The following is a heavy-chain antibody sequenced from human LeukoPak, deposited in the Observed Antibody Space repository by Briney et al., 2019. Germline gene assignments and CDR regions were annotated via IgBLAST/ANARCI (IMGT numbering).Heavy chain of an antibody. D-gene: IGHD3-10*01. CDR1: GGSFSGYY. CDR2: IYHSGST. CDR3: ARRTLRGVIKY. V-gene: IGHV4-34*01. Sequence: SETLSLTCAVYGGSFSGYYRSWIRQPPGEGLEWIGEIYHSGSTNYNPSLKSRVTMSVDTSKNQFSLKLTSVTAADTAVYYCARRTLRGVIKYWGQGTLVTVSS. J-gene: IGHJ4*02.